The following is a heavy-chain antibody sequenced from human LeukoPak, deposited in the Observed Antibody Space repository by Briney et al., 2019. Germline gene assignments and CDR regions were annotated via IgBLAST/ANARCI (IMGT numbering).Heavy chain of an antibody. D-gene: IGHD1-26*01. Sequence: ASVKVSCKASGYSFTSYGINWVRQAPGRGLEWMGWINPYNGNTGSAQKLQGRVTMTTDTSTSTAYMELRSLRSDDTAVYYCARAGYSGSYFNWFDPWGQGTLVTVSS. CDR1: GYSFTSYG. CDR2: INPYNGNT. V-gene: IGHV1-18*01. CDR3: ARAGYSGSYFNWFDP. J-gene: IGHJ5*02.